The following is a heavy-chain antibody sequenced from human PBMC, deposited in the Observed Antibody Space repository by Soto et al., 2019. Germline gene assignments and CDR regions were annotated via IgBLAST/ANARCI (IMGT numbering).Heavy chain of an antibody. J-gene: IGHJ5*02. CDR1: VASISGFY. D-gene: IGHD1-1*01. CDR3: VRDGTKTLRDWFDP. CDR2: IYATGTT. V-gene: IGHV4-4*07. Sequence: SETLSRTCTVSVASISGFYWSWIRKSAGKGLEWIGRIYATGTTDYNPSLKSRVMMSVDTSKKQFSLKLRSVTAADTAVYYCVRDGTKTLRDWFDPWGQGISVTVSS.